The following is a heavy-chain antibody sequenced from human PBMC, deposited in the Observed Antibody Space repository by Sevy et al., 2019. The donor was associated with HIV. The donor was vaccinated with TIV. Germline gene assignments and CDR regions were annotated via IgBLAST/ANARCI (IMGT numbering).Heavy chain of an antibody. CDR3: ARGFAFGVVPPTNNWFDP. V-gene: IGHV4-34*01. D-gene: IGHD3-3*01. CDR1: GGSFSGYY. Sequence: SETLSLTCAVYGGSFSGYYWSWIRQPPGKGLEWIGEINHSGSTNYNPSLKSRVTISVDTSKNQFSLKLSFVTAADPAVYYCARGFAFGVVPPTNNWFDPWGQGTLVTVSS. CDR2: INHSGST. J-gene: IGHJ5*02.